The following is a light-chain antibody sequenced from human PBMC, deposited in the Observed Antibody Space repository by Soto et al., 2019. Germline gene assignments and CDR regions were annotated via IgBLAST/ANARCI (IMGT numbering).Light chain of an antibody. V-gene: IGKV1-5*01. CDR3: QEYTTYSRT. CDR1: QSISNW. J-gene: IGKJ1*01. CDR2: DVS. Sequence: DIQMTQSPSTLSASVGDRVTITCRASQSISNWLAWYQQKPGKAPKVLIYDVSTLESGVPLRFIGGGSGTEFTLTIASLQPDDFATYYCQEYTTYSRTFGQGTKVEVK.